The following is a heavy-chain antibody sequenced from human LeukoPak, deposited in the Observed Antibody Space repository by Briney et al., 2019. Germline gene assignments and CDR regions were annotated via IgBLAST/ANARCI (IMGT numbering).Heavy chain of an antibody. J-gene: IGHJ4*02. V-gene: IGHV3-23*01. CDR3: AKQLGYCSDGSCYFPY. CDR2: ISASGGST. D-gene: IGHD2-15*01. CDR1: GFTFSSSA. Sequence: GGSLRLSCAASGFTFSSSAMSWVRQVPGKGLEWVSGISASGGSTSYADSVQGRFTISRDNSKSTLCLQMNSLRAEDTAVYYCAKQLGYCSDGSCYFPYWGQGTLVTVSS.